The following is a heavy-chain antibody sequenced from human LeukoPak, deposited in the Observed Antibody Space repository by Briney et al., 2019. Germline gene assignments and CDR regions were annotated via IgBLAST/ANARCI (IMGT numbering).Heavy chain of an antibody. CDR2: INHSGST. Sequence: SETLSLTCTVSGGSISSSSYYWGWIRQPPGKGLEWIGEINHSGSTNYNPSLKSRVTISVDTSKNQFSLKLSSVTAADTAVYYCARGGSGYYVSYYFDYWGQGTLVTVSS. CDR1: GGSISSSSYY. CDR3: ARGGSGYYVSYYFDY. V-gene: IGHV4-39*07. J-gene: IGHJ4*02. D-gene: IGHD3-22*01.